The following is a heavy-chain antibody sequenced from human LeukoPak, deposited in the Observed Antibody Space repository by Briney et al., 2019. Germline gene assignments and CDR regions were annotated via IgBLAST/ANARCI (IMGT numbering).Heavy chain of an antibody. V-gene: IGHV3-30*04. J-gene: IGHJ4*02. CDR3: ARGQRYYDILTGLEFDY. CDR1: GFTFSSYA. Sequence: PGGSLRLSWAAAGFTFSSYAMRGVRQAPGKGLEWGAVVSYDGSNKYYADSVKGRFTISRDNSKNTLYLQMNSLRAEDTAVYYCARGQRYYDILTGLEFDYWGQGTLVTVYS. CDR2: VSYDGSNK. D-gene: IGHD3-9*01.